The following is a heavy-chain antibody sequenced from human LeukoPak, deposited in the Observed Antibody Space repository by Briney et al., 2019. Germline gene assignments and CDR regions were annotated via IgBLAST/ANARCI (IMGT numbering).Heavy chain of an antibody. CDR1: GGSISSGGYS. V-gene: IGHV4-30-2*01. J-gene: IGHJ6*02. CDR3: AKGDPDYYYYGMDV. CDR2: IYHSGST. Sequence: PSETLSLTCAVSGGSISSGGYSWSWIRQPPGKGLEWIGYIYHSGSTYHNPSLKSRVTISVDRSKNQFSLKLSSVTAADTAVYYCAKGDPDYYYYGMDVWGQGTTVTVSS.